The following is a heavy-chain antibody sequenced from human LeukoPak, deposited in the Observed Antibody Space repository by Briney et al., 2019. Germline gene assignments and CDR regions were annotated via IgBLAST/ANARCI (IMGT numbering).Heavy chain of an antibody. Sequence: GRSLRLSCAASGFTFSSYGMHWVRQAPGKGLEWVAVIWYDGSNKYYADSVKGRFTISRDNSKNTLYLQMNSLRAEDTAVYYCARSDADMAAWGQGTLVTVSS. V-gene: IGHV3-33*01. J-gene: IGHJ5*02. D-gene: IGHD2-15*01. CDR1: GFTFSSYG. CDR3: ARSDADMAA. CDR2: IWYDGSNK.